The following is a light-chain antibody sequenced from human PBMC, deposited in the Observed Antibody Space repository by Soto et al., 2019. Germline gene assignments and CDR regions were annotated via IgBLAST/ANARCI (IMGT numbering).Light chain of an antibody. Sequence: DIVMTQSPLSLPVTPGEPASIACRSSQSLLHSNGYNYLDWYLQKPGQSPQLLIYLGSNRASGVPDSISGSGSGTDFTLKISRVEAEDAGVYYCMQTLQTPPFTFGPGTRVDIK. J-gene: IGKJ3*01. V-gene: IGKV2-28*01. CDR3: MQTLQTPPFT. CDR1: QSLLHSNGYNY. CDR2: LGS.